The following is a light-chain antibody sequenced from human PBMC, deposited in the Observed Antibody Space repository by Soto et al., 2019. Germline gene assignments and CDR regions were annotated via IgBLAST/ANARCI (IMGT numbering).Light chain of an antibody. V-gene: IGLV3-1*01. Sequence: SYELTQPPSVSVSPGQTASITCSGDKLGDKYACWYQQKPGQSPVLVIYQDSKRPSGIPERFSGSNSGKTASLTISRVEVGDEADYYCQVWDTSADYRGVVFGAGTKVTVL. CDR1: KLGDKY. J-gene: IGLJ2*01. CDR2: QDS. CDR3: QVWDTSADYRGVV.